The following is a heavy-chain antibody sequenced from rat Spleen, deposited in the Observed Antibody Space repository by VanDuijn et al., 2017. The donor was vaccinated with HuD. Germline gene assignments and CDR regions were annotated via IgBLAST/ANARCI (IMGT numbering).Heavy chain of an antibody. V-gene: IGHV5S23*01. J-gene: IGHJ2*01. CDR2: ISTSGGST. CDR3: ARQRGDYFDY. Sequence: EVHLVESGGSLVQPGRSLKLSCEASGFTFSNYYMAWVRQAPTKGLEWVATISTSGGSTYYPDSVKGRFTISRDTAQNTLYLQMNSLRSEDTATYYCARQRGDYFDYWGQGVMVTVSS. D-gene: IGHD4-1*01. CDR1: GFTFSNYY.